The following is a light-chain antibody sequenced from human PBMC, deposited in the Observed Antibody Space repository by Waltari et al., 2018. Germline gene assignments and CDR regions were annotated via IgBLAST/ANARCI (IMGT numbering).Light chain of an antibody. CDR2: KAS. CDR3: QQYYTFSVT. CDR1: QSINIW. Sequence: IQMTQSTSTLSASVGYRVTITCRASQSINIWLAWYQQKPGKAPKLLIDKASNLASGVPSRFSGSGSGTEFTLTINSLQPDDFATYYCQQYYTFSVTFGQGTRLEIK. J-gene: IGKJ5*01. V-gene: IGKV1-5*03.